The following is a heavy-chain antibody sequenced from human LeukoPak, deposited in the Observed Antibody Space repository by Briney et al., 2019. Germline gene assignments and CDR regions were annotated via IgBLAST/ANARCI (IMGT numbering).Heavy chain of an antibody. Sequence: PSETLSLTCTVSSGSISSYYWSWIRQPPGKGLEWIGYIYTSGSTNYNPSLKSRVTISVDTSKNQFSLKLSSVTAADTAVCYCARRRAIYCSSTSCYPPYYYYYMDVWGKGTTVTVSS. CDR1: SGSISSYY. V-gene: IGHV4-4*09. D-gene: IGHD2-2*01. J-gene: IGHJ6*03. CDR3: ARRRAIYCSSTSCYPPYYYYYMDV. CDR2: IYTSGST.